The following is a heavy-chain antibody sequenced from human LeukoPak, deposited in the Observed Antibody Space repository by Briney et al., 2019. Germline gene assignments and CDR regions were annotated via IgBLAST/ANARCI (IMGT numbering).Heavy chain of an antibody. V-gene: IGHV1-2*02. Sequence: GASVKVSCKASGYTFTGYYMHWVRQAPGQGLEWMRWINPNSGGTNYAQKFQGRVTMTRDTSISTAYMELSRLRSDDTAVYYCARNYGLERHWFDPWGQGTLVTVSS. CDR1: GYTFTGYY. D-gene: IGHD1-1*01. CDR3: ARNYGLERHWFDP. CDR2: INPNSGGT. J-gene: IGHJ5*02.